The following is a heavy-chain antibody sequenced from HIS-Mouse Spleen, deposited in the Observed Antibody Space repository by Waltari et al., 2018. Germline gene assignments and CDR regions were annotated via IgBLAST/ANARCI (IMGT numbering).Heavy chain of an antibody. CDR2: INHSGST. V-gene: IGHV4-34*01. Sequence: QVQLQQWGAGLLKPSETLSLTCAVYGASFRGYYWSWIRQPPGKGLEWIGEINHSGSTNYNPSLKSRVTISVDTSKNQFSLKLSSVTAADTAVYYCAGYNWNYGTDYWGQGTLVTVSS. CDR1: GASFRGYY. D-gene: IGHD1-7*01. J-gene: IGHJ4*02. CDR3: AGYNWNYGTDY.